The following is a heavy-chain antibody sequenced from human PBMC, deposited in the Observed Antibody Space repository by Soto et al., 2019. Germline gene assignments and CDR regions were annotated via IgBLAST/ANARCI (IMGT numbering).Heavy chain of an antibody. CDR2: IYYSGST. Sequence: NPSETLSLTCTVSGGSISSSSYYWGWIRQPPGKGLEWIGSIYYSGSTYYNPSLKSRVTISVDTSKNQFSLKLSSVTAADTAVYYCARHVGPGTYNWFDPWGQGTLVTVSS. CDR3: ARHVGPGTYNWFDP. J-gene: IGHJ5*02. CDR1: GGSISSSSYY. V-gene: IGHV4-39*01. D-gene: IGHD1-7*01.